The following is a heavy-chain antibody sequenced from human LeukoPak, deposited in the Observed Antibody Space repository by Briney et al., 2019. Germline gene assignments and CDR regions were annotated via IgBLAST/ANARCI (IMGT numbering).Heavy chain of an antibody. V-gene: IGHV3-66*01. CDR1: GFSVISNY. Sequence: PGGSLRLSCAASGFSVISNYMSWVRQAPGKGLEWVSVIYTGGSTYYADSVKGRFTISRDNSKNTLYLQMNSLRGEDTAVYYCVEFYCSGGSCLDYWGQGTLVTVSS. CDR2: IYTGGST. CDR3: VEFYCSGGSCLDY. J-gene: IGHJ4*02. D-gene: IGHD2-15*01.